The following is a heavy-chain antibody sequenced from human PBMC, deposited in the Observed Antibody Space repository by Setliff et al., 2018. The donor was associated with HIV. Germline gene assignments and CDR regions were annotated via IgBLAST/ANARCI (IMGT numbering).Heavy chain of an antibody. CDR2: IYYRSKWYS. D-gene: IGHD3-22*01. V-gene: IGHV6-1*01. CDR3: ARDCDPSRYYYLSLFDF. J-gene: IGHJ4*02. CDR1: GDSVLSSKAA. Sequence: SQTLSLTCAISGDSVLSSKAAWNWIRQSPSGGLEWLGRIYYRSKWYSEYAVSVKSRLTIKPDTLENRFSLQLSSVTPEDTAVYFCARDCDPSRYYYLSLFDFWGQGTPVTVSS.